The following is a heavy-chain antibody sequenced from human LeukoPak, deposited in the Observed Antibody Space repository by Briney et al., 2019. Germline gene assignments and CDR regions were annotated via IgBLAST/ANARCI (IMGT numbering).Heavy chain of an antibody. CDR3: ARDLGYCTNGVCHTRFDY. D-gene: IGHD2-8*01. Sequence: PGGSLRLSCAASGFTFSSYTMSWVRQAPGKGLEWVSTITTSDGNTYYADSVKGRFTVSRDNSKNTLYLQMNGLRAEDTAVYYCARDLGYCTNGVCHTRFDYWGQGTLVAVSS. CDR2: ITTSDGNT. V-gene: IGHV3-23*01. CDR1: GFTFSSYT. J-gene: IGHJ4*02.